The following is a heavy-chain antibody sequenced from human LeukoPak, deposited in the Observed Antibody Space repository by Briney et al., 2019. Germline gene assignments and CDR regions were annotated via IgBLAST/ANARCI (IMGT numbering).Heavy chain of an antibody. Sequence: PGGSLRLSCAASGFTFSSYAMHWVRQAPGKGPEWVAVISYDGSNKYYADSVKGRFTISRDNSKNTLYLQMNSLRAEDTAVYYCARAIAVAARGDYWGQGTLVTVSS. CDR2: ISYDGSNK. D-gene: IGHD6-19*01. CDR1: GFTFSSYA. CDR3: ARAIAVAARGDY. J-gene: IGHJ4*02. V-gene: IGHV3-30-3*01.